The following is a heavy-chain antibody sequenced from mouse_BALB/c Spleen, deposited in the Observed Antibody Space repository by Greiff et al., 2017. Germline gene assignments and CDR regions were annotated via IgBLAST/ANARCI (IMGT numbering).Heavy chain of an antibody. Sequence: EVNVVESGGDLVKPGGSLKLSCAASGFTFSSYGMSWVRQTPDKRLEWVATISSGGSYTYYPDSVKGRFTISRDNAKNTLYLQMSSLKSEDTAMYYCARHDYYGSSRYYFDYWGQGTTLTVSS. J-gene: IGHJ2*01. CDR1: GFTFSSYG. CDR2: ISSGGSYT. CDR3: ARHDYYGSSRYYFDY. V-gene: IGHV5-6*01. D-gene: IGHD1-1*01.